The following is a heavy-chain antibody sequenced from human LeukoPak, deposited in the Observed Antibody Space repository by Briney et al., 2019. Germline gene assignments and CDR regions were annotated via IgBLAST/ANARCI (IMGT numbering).Heavy chain of an antibody. Sequence: GGSLRLSCAASGFSFSNYPMSWVRQAPGKGLEWVSSISSSSSYIYYADSVKGRFTISRDNAKNSLYLQMNSLRAEDTAVYYCARESGTYYYDSSGYSFDYWGQGTLVTVSS. D-gene: IGHD3-22*01. CDR3: ARESGTYYYDSSGYSFDY. V-gene: IGHV3-21*01. J-gene: IGHJ4*02. CDR2: ISSSSSYI. CDR1: GFSFSNYP.